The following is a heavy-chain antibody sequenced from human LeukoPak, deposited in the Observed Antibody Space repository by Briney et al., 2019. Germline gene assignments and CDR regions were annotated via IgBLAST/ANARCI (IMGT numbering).Heavy chain of an antibody. D-gene: IGHD3-10*01. CDR1: AITFSNSS. V-gene: IGHV3-7*02. CDR3: AKHLAGVRLERPFNY. CDR2: IKQDGSET. J-gene: IGHJ4*02. Sequence: GGSLRHSSTASAITFSNSSMCCGRQAPGKGLEWVANIKQDGSETNYVDSVKGRFTISRDNAKNSLFLQMNSLRGEDTAIYYCAKHLAGVRLERPFNYWGQGTLVTVSS.